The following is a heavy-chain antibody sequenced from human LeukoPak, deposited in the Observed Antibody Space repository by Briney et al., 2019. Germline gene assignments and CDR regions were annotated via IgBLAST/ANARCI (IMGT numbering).Heavy chain of an antibody. CDR1: GFTFSSYA. CDR2: ISYDGSNK. J-gene: IGHJ4*02. V-gene: IGHV3-30-3*01. D-gene: IGHD6-19*01. Sequence: PGGSLRLSCAASGFTFSSYAMHWVRQAPGKGLEWVAVISYDGSNKYYADSVKGRFTISRDNSKNTLYLQMNSLRAEDTAVYYCARDSQPQWLVRSLSYYFDYWGQGTLVTVSS. CDR3: ARDSQPQWLVRSLSYYFDY.